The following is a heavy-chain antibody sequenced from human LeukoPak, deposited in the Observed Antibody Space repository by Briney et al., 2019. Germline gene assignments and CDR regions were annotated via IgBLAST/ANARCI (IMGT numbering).Heavy chain of an antibody. CDR1: GGTFSSYS. CDR3: ARSKALRLDDIYY. Sequence: SVKVSCKASGGTFSSYSISWARQAPGQGLEWMGGIIPIFGTANYAQKFQGRVTITADESTSTAYMELSSLRSEDTAVYYCARSKALRLDDIYYWGQGTLVTVSS. D-gene: IGHD3-9*01. V-gene: IGHV1-69*01. CDR2: IIPIFGTA. J-gene: IGHJ4*02.